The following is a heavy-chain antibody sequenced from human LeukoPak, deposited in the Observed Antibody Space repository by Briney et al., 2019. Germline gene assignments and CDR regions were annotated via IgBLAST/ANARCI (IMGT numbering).Heavy chain of an antibody. CDR3: ARDYGYSGYDSGY. CDR2: ISSSSSCI. CDR1: GFTFSSYS. D-gene: IGHD5-12*01. Sequence: GGSLRLSCAASGFTFSSYSMNWVRQAPGKGLEWVSSISSSSSCIYYADSVKGRFTISRDNAKNSLYLQMNSLRAEDTAVYYCARDYGYSGYDSGYWGQGTLVTVSS. J-gene: IGHJ4*02. V-gene: IGHV3-21*01.